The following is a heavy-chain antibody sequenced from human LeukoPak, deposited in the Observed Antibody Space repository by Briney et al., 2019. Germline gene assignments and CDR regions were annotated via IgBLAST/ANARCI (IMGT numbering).Heavy chain of an antibody. Sequence: GGSLRLSCAASGFTFSSYAMSWVRQAPGKGLEWVSAISGSGGSTYYADSVKGRFTISRDNSKNTLYLQMNSLRAEDTAVYYCAKSLGYCSSTSCYGNDYWGQGTLVTVSS. J-gene: IGHJ4*02. CDR3: AKSLGYCSSTSCYGNDY. CDR2: ISGSGGST. CDR1: GFTFSSYA. D-gene: IGHD2-2*01. V-gene: IGHV3-23*01.